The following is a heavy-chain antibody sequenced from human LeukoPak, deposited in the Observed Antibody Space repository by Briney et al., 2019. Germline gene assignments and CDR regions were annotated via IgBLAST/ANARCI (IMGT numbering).Heavy chain of an antibody. J-gene: IGHJ4*02. Sequence: GSLRLSCAASGFTFSNYWMTWVRQAPGKGLELVANIKQDGSEKYYVDSVKGRFTISRDNAKNSLYLQMNSLRAEDTAVYYCARNQRRLDYWGQGTLVTASS. CDR2: IKQDGSEK. D-gene: IGHD1-14*01. V-gene: IGHV3-7*01. CDR1: GFTFSNYW. CDR3: ARNQRRLDY.